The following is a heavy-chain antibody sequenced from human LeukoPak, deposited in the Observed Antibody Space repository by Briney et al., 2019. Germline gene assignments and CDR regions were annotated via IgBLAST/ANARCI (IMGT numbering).Heavy chain of an antibody. J-gene: IGHJ4*02. Sequence: GGSLRLSCAASGFTFSNAWMSWVRQAPGKGLEWVGRIKSKTDGGTTDYAAPVKGRFTISRDDSKNTLYLQMNSLKTEDTAVYYCTTEPNTYYDFWSGYLTHFDYWGQGTLVTVSS. V-gene: IGHV3-15*01. CDR3: TTEPNTYYDFWSGYLTHFDY. D-gene: IGHD3-3*01. CDR2: IKSKTDGGTT. CDR1: GFTFSNAW.